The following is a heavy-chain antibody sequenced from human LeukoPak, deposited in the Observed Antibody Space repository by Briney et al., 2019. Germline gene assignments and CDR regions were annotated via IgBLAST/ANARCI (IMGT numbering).Heavy chain of an antibody. Sequence: GESLKISCKGSGYSFTSYWIGWGRQMPGKGLELIGIIYPWDSDTRYSPSFQGQVTISADKSITTAYLQWSSLKASDTDMYYCARARGGGGNPLLHYWGQGTLVTVSS. D-gene: IGHD4-23*01. CDR3: ARARGGGGNPLLHY. CDR1: GYSFTSYW. V-gene: IGHV5-51*01. J-gene: IGHJ4*02. CDR2: IYPWDSDT.